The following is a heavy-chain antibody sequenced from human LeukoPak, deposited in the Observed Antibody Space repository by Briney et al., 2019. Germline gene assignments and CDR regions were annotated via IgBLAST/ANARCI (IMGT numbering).Heavy chain of an antibody. CDR2: IYYSGST. CDR3: ARLSPYGGFTIYFDY. CDR1: GGSISSSRYY. V-gene: IGHV4-39*01. Sequence: SETLSLTCTVSGGSISSSRYYWGWIRQPPGKGLEWLGSIYYSGSTYYNPSLKSRVTISVDTSKNQFSLKLSSVTAADTAVYYCARLSPYGGFTIYFDYWGQGTLVTVSS. J-gene: IGHJ4*02. D-gene: IGHD5-12*01.